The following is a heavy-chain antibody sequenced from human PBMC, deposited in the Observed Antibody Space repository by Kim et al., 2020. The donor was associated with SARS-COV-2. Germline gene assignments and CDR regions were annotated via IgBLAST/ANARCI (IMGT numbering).Heavy chain of an antibody. CDR2: ISYDGSNK. V-gene: IGHV3-30*18. CDR1: GFTFSSYG. D-gene: IGHD3-10*01. CDR3: AKGMIWFGESWFDP. J-gene: IGHJ5*02. Sequence: GGSLRLSCAASGFTFSSYGMHWVRQAPGKGLEWVAVISYDGSNKYYADSVKGRFTISRDNSKNTLYLQMNSLRAEDTAVYYCAKGMIWFGESWFDPWGQGTLVTVSS.